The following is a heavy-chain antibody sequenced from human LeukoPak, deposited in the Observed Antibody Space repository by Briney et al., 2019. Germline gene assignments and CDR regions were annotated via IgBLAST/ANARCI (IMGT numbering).Heavy chain of an antibody. V-gene: IGHV3-53*04. CDR1: GFTVSSDY. D-gene: IGHD4-23*01. CDR2: IYSADTT. J-gene: IGHJ4*02. Sequence: GGSLRLSCAASGFTVSSDYMTWVRQAPGKGLEWVSIIYSADTTYYADSVKGRFTISRHNSKNTLYLQMNSLRAEDTAVYYCARDDYGGNDYWGQGTLVTVSS. CDR3: ARDDYGGNDY.